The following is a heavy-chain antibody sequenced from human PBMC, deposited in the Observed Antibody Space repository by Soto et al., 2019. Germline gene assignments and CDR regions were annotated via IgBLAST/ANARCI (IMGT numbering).Heavy chain of an antibody. CDR3: ARDNYGYYYYGMDV. J-gene: IGHJ6*02. D-gene: IGHD4-17*01. CDR2: IWYDGSNK. V-gene: IGHV3-33*01. Sequence: QVQLVESGGAVAQPGGPLRLSCEASGFTFSGKGMPWVRQAPGKGLEWVAVIWYDGSNKYYADSVKGRFTISRDNSKNTLYLQMNSLRAEDTAVYYCARDNYGYYYYGMDVWGQGTTVTVSS. CDR1: GFTFSGKG.